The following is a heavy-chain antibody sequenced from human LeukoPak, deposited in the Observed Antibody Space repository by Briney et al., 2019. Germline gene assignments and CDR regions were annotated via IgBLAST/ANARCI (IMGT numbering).Heavy chain of an antibody. CDR1: GGSISNTNYY. Sequence: SETLSLTCTVSGGSISNTNYYWGWIRQPPGKGLEWIGTTYYSRITYYNPSLKSRVTISIDTSKNQFSLKLSSVTAADTAVYYCAPGDFSGFWFDPWGRGTLVTVSS. CDR2: TYYSRIT. D-gene: IGHD3-10*01. CDR3: APGDFSGFWFDP. V-gene: IGHV4-39*01. J-gene: IGHJ5*02.